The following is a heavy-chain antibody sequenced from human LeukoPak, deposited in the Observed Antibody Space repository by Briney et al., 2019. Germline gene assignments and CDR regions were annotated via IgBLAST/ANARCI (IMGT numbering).Heavy chain of an antibody. CDR3: AKVRAVLWRKGWFDP. CDR1: GFTFSSYA. V-gene: IGHV3-23*01. CDR2: ISGSGGST. D-gene: IGHD3-10*01. Sequence: GGSLRLSCAASGFTFSSYAMSWVRQAPGKGLEWVSAISGSGGSTYYADSVKGRFTISRDNSKNTLYLQMNSLRAEDTAVYYCAKVRAVLWRKGWFDPWGQGTLVTVPS. J-gene: IGHJ5*02.